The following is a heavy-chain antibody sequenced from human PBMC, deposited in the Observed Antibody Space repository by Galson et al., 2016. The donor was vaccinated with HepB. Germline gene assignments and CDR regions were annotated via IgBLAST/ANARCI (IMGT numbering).Heavy chain of an antibody. CDR2: INLSGNT. Sequence: LSLTCAVYGGSFSGYYWNWIRQPPGKGLGWIGEINLSGNTNYNPSLKSRVTISLETSKNQFSLKLSSVTAADTAVYYCARVQKCVVVTWYYYCVDVWGKGTTVTVSS. D-gene: IGHD2-2*01. J-gene: IGHJ6*03. CDR3: ARVQKCVVVTWYYYCVDV. CDR1: GGSFSGYY. V-gene: IGHV4-34*01.